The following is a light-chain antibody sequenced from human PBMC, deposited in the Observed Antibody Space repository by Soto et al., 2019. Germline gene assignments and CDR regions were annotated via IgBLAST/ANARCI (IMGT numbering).Light chain of an antibody. CDR1: QGFRGS. J-gene: IGKJ5*01. V-gene: IGKV1-12*01. CDR2: VTS. CDR3: QQGHDWPLT. Sequence: DIQMTQSPSSVSASVGDRVTITCRATQGFRGSLAWYQQKPGKAPKLLISVTSRLQSGVPSRFSGSASGTDFTLTIDSLQPEDLATYYCQQGHDWPLTFGQGTRLEIK.